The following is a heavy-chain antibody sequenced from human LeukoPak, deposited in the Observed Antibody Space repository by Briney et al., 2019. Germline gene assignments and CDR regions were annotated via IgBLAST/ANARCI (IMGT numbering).Heavy chain of an antibody. CDR1: GGSISSGDYY. Sequence: SETLSLTCTVSGGSISSGDYYWVWIRQPPGKGLEWIMYIYYSGSSYYIPSLKSRVTMSVDTSKNQFSLRLSSVTAADTAVYYCARQIYGDLYYFDYWGQGTLVTVSS. J-gene: IGHJ4*01. CDR2: IYYSGSS. D-gene: IGHD4-17*01. CDR3: ARQIYGDLYYFDY. V-gene: IGHV4-30-4*01.